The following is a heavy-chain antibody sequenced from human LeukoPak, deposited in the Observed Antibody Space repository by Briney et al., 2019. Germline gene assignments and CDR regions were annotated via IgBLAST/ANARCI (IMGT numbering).Heavy chain of an antibody. CDR3: ARVYMGYDSSGYYVNWFDP. CDR1: GGSFSGYY. CDR2: INHSGST. V-gene: IGHV4-34*01. Sequence: PSETLSLTCAVYGGSFSGYYWSWIRQPPGKGLEWIGEINHSGSTNYNPSLKSRVTISVDTSKNQFSLKLSSVTAADTAVYYCARVYMGYDSSGYYVNWFDPWGQGTLVTVSS. J-gene: IGHJ5*02. D-gene: IGHD3-22*01.